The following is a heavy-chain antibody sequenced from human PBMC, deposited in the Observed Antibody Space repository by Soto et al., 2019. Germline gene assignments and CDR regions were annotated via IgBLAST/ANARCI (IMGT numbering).Heavy chain of an antibody. D-gene: IGHD3-10*01. J-gene: IGHJ6*02. CDR1: GGTFSSYA. CDR3: ARETDGSGSYYPNYYYYGMDV. CDR2: IIPIFGTA. Sequence: PVKVSCKASGGTFSSYAISWVRQAPGQGLEWMGGIIPIFGTANYAQKFQGRVTITADESTSTAYMELSSLRSEDTAVYYCARETDGSGSYYPNYYYYGMDVWGQGTTVTVSS. V-gene: IGHV1-69*13.